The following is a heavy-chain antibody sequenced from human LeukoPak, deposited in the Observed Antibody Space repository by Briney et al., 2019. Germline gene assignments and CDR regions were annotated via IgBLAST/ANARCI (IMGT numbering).Heavy chain of an antibody. J-gene: IGHJ4*02. CDR1: GYTFTGYY. CDR2: INPIMGGT. CDR3: ARGYCSAGSCFQEFDF. V-gene: IGHV1-2*02. D-gene: IGHD2-15*01. Sequence: SVLVSCKASGYTFTGYYMHWVRQAPGQGLEWMGWINPIMGGTNYAQNFQGRVTMTRDTSITTAYIELSRLRSDDSAVYYCARGYCSAGSCFQEFDFWGQGTLGTVSS.